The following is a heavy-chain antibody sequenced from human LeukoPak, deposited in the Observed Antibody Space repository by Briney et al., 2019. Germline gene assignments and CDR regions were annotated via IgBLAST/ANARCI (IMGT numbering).Heavy chain of an antibody. CDR1: EYTFTSYD. J-gene: IGHJ4*02. V-gene: IGHV1-8*01. Sequence: GASVKVSCKASEYTFTSYDINWVRQATGQGLEWMGWMNPNSGNTGYAQKFQGRVTMTRNTSISTAYMELSSLRSEDTAVYYCASSRSSSSGYPPCFDYWGQGTLVTVSS. CDR3: ASSRSSSSGYPPCFDY. D-gene: IGHD3-22*01. CDR2: MNPNSGNT.